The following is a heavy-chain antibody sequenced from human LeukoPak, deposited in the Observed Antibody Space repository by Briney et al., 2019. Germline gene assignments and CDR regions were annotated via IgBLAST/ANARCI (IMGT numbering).Heavy chain of an antibody. V-gene: IGHV3-30*14. CDR1: GFTFSSYA. D-gene: IGHD3-22*01. CDR3: ARAGLDSSGYYAFGYYYYYYMDV. J-gene: IGHJ6*03. Sequence: PGGSLRRSCAASGFTFSSYAMHWVRQAPGKGLEWVAAISYDGSNKYSAGSVKGRFTISRDNSKNTLYLQMGSLRAEDMAVYYCARAGLDSSGYYAFGYYYYYYMDVWGKGPTVTVSS. CDR2: ISYDGSNK.